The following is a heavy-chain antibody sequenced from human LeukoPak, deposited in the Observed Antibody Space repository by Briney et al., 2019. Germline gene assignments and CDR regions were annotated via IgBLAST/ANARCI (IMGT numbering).Heavy chain of an antibody. V-gene: IGHV3-7*01. CDR3: ARIKRENIAAAGTVDY. J-gene: IGHJ4*02. D-gene: IGHD6-13*01. CDR2: IKQDGGEG. Sequence: PGGSLRLSCAASGFTFSSYSMRWVRQAPGKGLEWVASIKQDGGEGYYVDSVKGRFTISRDNSKNTLYLQMNSLRAEDTAVYYCARIKRENIAAAGTVDYWGQGTLVTVSS. CDR1: GFTFSSYS.